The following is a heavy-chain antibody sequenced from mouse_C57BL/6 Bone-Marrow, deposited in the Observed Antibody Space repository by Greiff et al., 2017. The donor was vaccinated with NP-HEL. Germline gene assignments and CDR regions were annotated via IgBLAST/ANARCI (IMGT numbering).Heavy chain of an antibody. Sequence: QVQLQQPGAELVMPGASVKLSCKASGYTFTSYWMHWVKQRPGQGLEWIGEIDPSDSYTNYNQKFKGKATLTVDKSSSTAYMQLSSLTSEDSAVYYCARVSSSNSFAYWGQGTLVTVSA. CDR3: ARVSSSNSFAY. D-gene: IGHD2-5*01. CDR1: GYTFTSYW. V-gene: IGHV1-69*01. CDR2: IDPSDSYT. J-gene: IGHJ3*01.